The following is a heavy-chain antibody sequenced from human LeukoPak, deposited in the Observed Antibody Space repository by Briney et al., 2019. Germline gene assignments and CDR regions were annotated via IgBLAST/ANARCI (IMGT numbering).Heavy chain of an antibody. Sequence: GGSLRLSCAASGLTFSSHRMHWVRQAPGKGLVWVSRITNDGSSTTYADSVKGRFTISRDNAQNSLFLQLNSLRAEDTAVYYCARDPYSSGWYKDAFDIWGQGTMVTVSS. CDR2: ITNDGSST. V-gene: IGHV3-74*01. D-gene: IGHD6-19*01. CDR1: GLTFSSHR. CDR3: ARDPYSSGWYKDAFDI. J-gene: IGHJ3*02.